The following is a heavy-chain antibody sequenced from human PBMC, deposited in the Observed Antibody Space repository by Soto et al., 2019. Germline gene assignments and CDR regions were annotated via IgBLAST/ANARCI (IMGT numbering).Heavy chain of an antibody. CDR1: GYTFTSYY. CDR2: INPSGGST. J-gene: IGHJ6*02. V-gene: IGHV1-46*01. CDR3: ARASCSSTSCYHYYYYGMDV. Sequence: ASVKVSCKASGYTFTSYYMHWVRQAPGQGLEWMGIINPSGGSTSYAQKFQGRVTMTRDTSTSTVYMELSSLRSEDTAVYYCARASCSSTSCYHYYYYGMDVWGQGTTVTVSS. D-gene: IGHD2-2*01.